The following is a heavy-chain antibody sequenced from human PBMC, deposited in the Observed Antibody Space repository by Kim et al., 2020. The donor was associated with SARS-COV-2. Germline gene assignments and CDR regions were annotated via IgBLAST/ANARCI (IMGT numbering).Heavy chain of an antibody. J-gene: IGHJ4*02. V-gene: IGHV1-46*01. CDR2: ST. CDR3: ARSVQGVPND. D-gene: IGHD1-1*01. Sequence: STSYAQKFQGRVTMTRDTSTSTVYMELSSLRSEDTAVYYCARSVQGVPNDWGQGTLVTVSS.